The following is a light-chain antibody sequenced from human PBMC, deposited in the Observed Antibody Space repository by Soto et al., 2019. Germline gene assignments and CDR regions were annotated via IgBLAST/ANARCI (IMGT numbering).Light chain of an antibody. Sequence: AIQMTPSPSSLSVSVGDRVTITCRASQDISNDLGWYQQKPGKAPKLLIYGTSNLQSGVPSRFSGSGSGTDFTLTISSLQPEDFATYYCLQDYNYPYTFGQGTKLEIK. V-gene: IGKV1-6*01. CDR1: QDISND. CDR2: GTS. CDR3: LQDYNYPYT. J-gene: IGKJ2*01.